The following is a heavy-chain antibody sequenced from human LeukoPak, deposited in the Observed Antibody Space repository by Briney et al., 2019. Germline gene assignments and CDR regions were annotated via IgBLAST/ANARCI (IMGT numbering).Heavy chain of an antibody. CDR2: INHSGST. J-gene: IGHJ2*01. CDR3: ARDHRDFDL. CDR1: GGSFSGYY. Sequence: SETLSLTCAVYGGSFSGYYWSWIRQPPGKGLEWIGEINHSGSTNYNPSLKSQVTISVDTSKNQFSLKLSSVTAADTAVYYCARDHRDFDLWGRGTLVTVSS. V-gene: IGHV4-34*01.